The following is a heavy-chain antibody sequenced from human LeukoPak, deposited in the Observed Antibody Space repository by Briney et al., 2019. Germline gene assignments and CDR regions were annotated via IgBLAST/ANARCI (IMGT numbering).Heavy chain of an antibody. D-gene: IGHD4-17*01. Sequence: SETLSLTCAVYGGSFSGYYWSWIRQPPGKGLEWIGEINHSGSTNYNPSPKSRVTISVDTSKNQFSLKLSSVTAADTAVYYCARSNDYGDYPFDYWGQGTLVTVSS. CDR1: GGSFSGYY. CDR3: ARSNDYGDYPFDY. J-gene: IGHJ4*02. V-gene: IGHV4-34*01. CDR2: INHSGST.